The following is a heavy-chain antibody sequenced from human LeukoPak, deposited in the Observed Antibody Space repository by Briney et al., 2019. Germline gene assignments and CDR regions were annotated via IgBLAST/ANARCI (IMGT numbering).Heavy chain of an antibody. CDR3: AKDMGVEYYDSSGYLGHAFDI. J-gene: IGHJ3*02. V-gene: IGHV3-9*01. D-gene: IGHD3-22*01. CDR2: ISWNSGSI. Sequence: PGRSLRPSCAASGFTFDDYAMHWVRQAPGKGLEWVSGISWNSGSIGYADSVKGRFTISRDNAKNSLYLQMNSLRAEDTALYYCAKDMGVEYYDSSGYLGHAFDIWGQGTMVTVSS. CDR1: GFTFDDYA.